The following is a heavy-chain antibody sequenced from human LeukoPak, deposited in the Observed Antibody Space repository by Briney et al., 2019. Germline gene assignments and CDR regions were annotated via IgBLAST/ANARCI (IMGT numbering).Heavy chain of an antibody. D-gene: IGHD5-18*01. CDR3: ARVDTAMAYNWFDP. J-gene: IGHJ5*02. CDR2: IIPIFGTA. V-gene: IGHV1-69*06. Sequence: SVKVSCTASGGTFSSFATSWVRHAPGQGLDWMGWIIPIFGTANYAQKFQGRVTITADKSTSTAYMELSSLRSEDTAVYYCARVDTAMAYNWFDPWGQGTLVTVSS. CDR1: GGTFSSFA.